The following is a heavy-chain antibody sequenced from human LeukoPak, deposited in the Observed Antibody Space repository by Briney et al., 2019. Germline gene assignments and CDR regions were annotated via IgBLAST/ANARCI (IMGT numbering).Heavy chain of an antibody. CDR3: ARVIAAAGKYYYYYYMDV. V-gene: IGHV3-21*01. J-gene: IGHJ6*03. CDR2: ISSRRRYI. Sequence: GGSQRLSCAASGFTFSSYSMNWVRQAPGKGLEWVSSISSRRRYIYYTDSVKGRFIISRDNAKNSLYLQMNSLRAEDTAVYYCARVIAAAGKYYYYYYMDVWGKGTTVTVSS. D-gene: IGHD6-13*01. CDR1: GFTFSSYS.